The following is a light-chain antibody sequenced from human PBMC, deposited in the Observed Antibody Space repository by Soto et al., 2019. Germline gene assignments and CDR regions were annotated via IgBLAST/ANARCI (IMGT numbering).Light chain of an antibody. Sequence: EVVLTQSPGTLSLSPGERATLSCRASQSVGSSYLARYQQKPGQAPRLLIYDASSRATGIPDRFSGSGSGTDFTLTISRLEPEDFAVYYCQQYGSSQWTFGQGTKVDI. J-gene: IGKJ1*01. CDR2: DAS. CDR1: QSVGSSY. CDR3: QQYGSSQWT. V-gene: IGKV3-20*01.